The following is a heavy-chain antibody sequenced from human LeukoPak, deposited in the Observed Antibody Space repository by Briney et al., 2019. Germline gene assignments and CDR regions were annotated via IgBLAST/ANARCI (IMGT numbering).Heavy chain of an antibody. CDR3: ARESGIAEENDY. Sequence: ASVKVSCKASGGTFSSYAISWVRQAPGQGLEWMGGIIPIFGTANYAQKFQGRVTITADESTSTAYMELSSLRSEDTAVYYCARESGIAEENDYWGQGALVTVSS. CDR2: IIPIFGTA. V-gene: IGHV1-69*13. CDR1: GGTFSSYA. J-gene: IGHJ4*02. D-gene: IGHD6-13*01.